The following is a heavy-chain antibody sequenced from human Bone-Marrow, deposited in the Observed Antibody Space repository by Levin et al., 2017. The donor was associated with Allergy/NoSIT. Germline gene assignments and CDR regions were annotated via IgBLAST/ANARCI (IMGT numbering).Heavy chain of an antibody. CDR3: TTILGPYYFGSGKKGNY. CDR2: IKSKIDAEAT. Sequence: SCAASGFTFSNAWMEWVRQAPGRGLEWVGRIKSKIDAEATDFAAPVKGRFTISRDDSRNTLYLQMNSLKTEDTAVYYCTTILGPYYFGSGKKGNYWGQGILVTVSS. CDR1: GFTFSNAW. D-gene: IGHD3-10*01. V-gene: IGHV3-15*05. J-gene: IGHJ4*02.